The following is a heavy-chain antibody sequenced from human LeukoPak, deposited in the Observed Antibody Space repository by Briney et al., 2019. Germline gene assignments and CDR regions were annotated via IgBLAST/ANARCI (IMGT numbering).Heavy chain of an antibody. D-gene: IGHD2/OR15-2a*01. V-gene: IGHV3-74*01. J-gene: IGHJ4*02. CDR2: INSDGGWT. CDR1: GNYW. Sequence: GGSLRLSCVASGNYWMHWVRQAPGKGLVWVSHINSDGGWTSYADSVKGRFTISKDNAKNTVYLQMNSLRAEDTAVYYCVSFYETYWGRGTLVTVSS. CDR3: VSFYETY.